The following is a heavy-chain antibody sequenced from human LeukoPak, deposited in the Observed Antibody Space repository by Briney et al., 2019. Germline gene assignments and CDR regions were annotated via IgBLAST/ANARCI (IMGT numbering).Heavy chain of an antibody. J-gene: IGHJ5*02. Sequence: SETLSLTCTVSGGSISGYYWSWVRQPPGQGLEWIGYIHYSGSTDYNPFLKGRVTISLDMSKNQFSLKLNSMTAADTAVYYCAREGQWLPDWFDPWGQGTLVTVSS. V-gene: IGHV4-59*01. CDR1: GGSISGYY. CDR2: IHYSGST. CDR3: AREGQWLPDWFDP. D-gene: IGHD6-19*01.